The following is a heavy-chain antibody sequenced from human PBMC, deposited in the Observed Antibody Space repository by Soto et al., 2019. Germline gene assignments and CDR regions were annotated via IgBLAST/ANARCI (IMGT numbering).Heavy chain of an antibody. CDR2: ISSSSSTI. V-gene: IGHV3-48*01. CDR3: AIIPRSGFLRAFDI. Sequence: PGGSLRLSCAASGFTFSSYSMNWVRQAPGKGLEWVSYISSSSSTIYYADSVKGRYTISRDNAKNSLYLQMNSLRAEDTAVYYCAIIPRSGFLRAFDIWGQGTMVTVSS. J-gene: IGHJ3*02. D-gene: IGHD2-21*01. CDR1: GFTFSSYS.